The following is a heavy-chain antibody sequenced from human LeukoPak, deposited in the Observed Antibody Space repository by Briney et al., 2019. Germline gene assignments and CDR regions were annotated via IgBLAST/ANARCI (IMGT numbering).Heavy chain of an antibody. CDR2: IIPIFGTA. CDR3: ARGAGYYDSSGYYKLLDY. D-gene: IGHD3-22*01. J-gene: IGHJ4*02. Sequence: GSSVKVSCKASGGTFSGYAISWVRQAPGQGLEWMGGIIPIFGTANYAQKFQGRVTITADESTSTAYMELSSLRSEDTAVYYCARGAGYYDSSGYYKLLDYWGQGTLVTVSS. CDR1: GGTFSGYA. V-gene: IGHV1-69*01.